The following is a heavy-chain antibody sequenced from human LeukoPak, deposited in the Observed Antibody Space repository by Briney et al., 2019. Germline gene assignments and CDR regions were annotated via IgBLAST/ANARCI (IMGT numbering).Heavy chain of an antibody. D-gene: IGHD3-22*01. CDR2: INHSGST. CDR1: GGSFSGYY. Sequence: SETLSLTCAVYGGSFSGYYWSWIRQPPGKGLEWIGEINHSGSTNYNPSLKSRVTISVDTSKNLFSLKLSSVTAADTAVHYCARGYDSSGYWDYWGQGTLVTVSS. J-gene: IGHJ4*02. V-gene: IGHV4-34*01. CDR3: ARGYDSSGYWDY.